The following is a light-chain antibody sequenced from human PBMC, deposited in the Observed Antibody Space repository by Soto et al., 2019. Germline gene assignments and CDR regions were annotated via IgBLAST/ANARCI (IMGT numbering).Light chain of an antibody. J-gene: IGKJ5*01. Sequence: DVQMTQSPSSLSASVGDRVTITCRASQSISNYLNWYQQKPGKAPKLLIYAAFSLQSGVPSRFSGSGSGTDSTLTISSLQPEDFATYYCQQSYSTPPITFGQGTRLEI. CDR3: QQSYSTPPIT. V-gene: IGKV1-39*01. CDR2: AAF. CDR1: QSISNY.